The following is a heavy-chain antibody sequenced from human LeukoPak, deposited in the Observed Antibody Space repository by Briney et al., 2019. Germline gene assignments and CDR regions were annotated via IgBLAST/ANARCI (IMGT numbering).Heavy chain of an antibody. J-gene: IGHJ5*02. CDR3: ARSSGWFDP. CDR1: GGXISSSSDY. CDR2: IYYSGST. Sequence: PSETLSLTCTVSGGXISSSSDYWGWIRQPPGKGLEWIGSIYYSGSTNYNPSLKSRVTISVDTSKNQFSLKLYSVTAADTAVYYCARSSGWFDPWGQGTLVTVSS. V-gene: IGHV4-39*01.